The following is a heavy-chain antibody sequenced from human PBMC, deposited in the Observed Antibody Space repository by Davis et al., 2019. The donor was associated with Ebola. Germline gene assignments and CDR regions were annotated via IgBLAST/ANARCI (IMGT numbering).Heavy chain of an antibody. CDR3: ARGMGRSWSFDN. Sequence: PGGSLRLSCAASGLTVSNAYLGWVRQAPGQGLDWVSVIYNDGTTYYGDSLKGRFTISRDISTNTMYLQMNHLRADDTAVYFCARGMGRSWSFDNWGQGTLVTVSS. V-gene: IGHV3-53*01. CDR1: GLTVSNAY. CDR2: IYNDGTT. D-gene: IGHD3-10*01. J-gene: IGHJ4*02.